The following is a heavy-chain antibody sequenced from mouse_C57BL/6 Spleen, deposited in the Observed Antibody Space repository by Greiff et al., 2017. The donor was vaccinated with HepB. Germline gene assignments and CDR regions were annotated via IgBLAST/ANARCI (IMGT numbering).Heavy chain of an antibody. CDR3: TGAYYSNYGGYYAMDY. CDR2: IRLKSDNYAT. J-gene: IGHJ4*01. D-gene: IGHD2-5*01. Sequence: EVMLVESGGGLVQPGGSMKLSCVASGFTFSNYWMNWVRQSPEKGLEWVAQIRLKSDNYATHYAESVKGRFTISRDESKSSVYLQMNNLRAEDTGIYYCTGAYYSNYGGYYAMDYWGQGTSVTVSS. V-gene: IGHV6-3*01. CDR1: GFTFSNYW.